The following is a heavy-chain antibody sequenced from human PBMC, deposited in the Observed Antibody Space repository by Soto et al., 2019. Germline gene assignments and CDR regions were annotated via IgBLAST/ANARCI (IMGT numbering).Heavy chain of an antibody. CDR2: IIPIFGTA. Sequence: QVQLVQSGAEVKKPGSSVKVSCKASGGTFSSYAISWVRQAPGQGLEWMGGIIPIFGTANYAQKFQGRVTITADESTSTAYMELSSLRSEDTAVYYCARARLYYDSSGYYYVLVVGAFDICGQGTMVTVSS. CDR3: ARARLYYDSSGYYYVLVVGAFDI. CDR1: GGTFSSYA. D-gene: IGHD3-22*01. V-gene: IGHV1-69*01. J-gene: IGHJ3*02.